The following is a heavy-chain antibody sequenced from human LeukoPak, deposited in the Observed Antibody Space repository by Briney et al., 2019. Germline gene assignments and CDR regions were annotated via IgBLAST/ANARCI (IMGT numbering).Heavy chain of an antibody. CDR3: ARDTRADYGMDV. V-gene: IGHV4-31*03. J-gene: IGHJ6*02. Sequence: SETLSLTCTVSGGSISSGGYYWSWIRQHPGKGLEWIGYIYYSGSTYYNPSLKSRVTISVDTSKNQFSLELSSVTAADTAVYYCARDTRADYGMDVWGQGTTVTVSS. CDR1: GGSISSGGYY. CDR2: IYYSGST.